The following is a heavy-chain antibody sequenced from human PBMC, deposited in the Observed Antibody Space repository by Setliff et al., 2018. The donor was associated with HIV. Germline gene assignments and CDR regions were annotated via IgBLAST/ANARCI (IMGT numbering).Heavy chain of an antibody. J-gene: IGHJ6*02. V-gene: IGHV3-23*01. CDR3: ARILSSRGIIEAYYYAMDV. CDR2: ISNSGRTT. D-gene: IGHD3-10*01. CDR1: GFTFSNYA. Sequence: GGSLRLSCAASGFTFSNYAMGWVRQVPGKGLEWVASISNSGRTTYYADSVKGRFTISRDNSKNTLYLQMNSLRAEDTAVYYCARILSSRGIIEAYYYAMDVWGQGTTVTVSS.